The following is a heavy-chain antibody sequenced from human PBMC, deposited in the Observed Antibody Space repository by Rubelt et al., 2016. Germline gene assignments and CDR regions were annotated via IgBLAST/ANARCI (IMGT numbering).Heavy chain of an antibody. CDR2: ISSNGGST. CDR1: GFSFSSYA. J-gene: IGHJ4*02. Sequence: RGGSLRLSCAVSGFSFSSYAMHWVRQAPGKGLEYVSGISSNGGSTYHADSVKGRFTISRDNSKNTLYLQMGSLRVEDTAVYFCARAPYGDIAYNHFDKWGQGTLVTVSS. V-gene: IGHV3-64*02. CDR3: ARAPYGDIAYNHFDK. D-gene: IGHD4/OR15-4a*01.